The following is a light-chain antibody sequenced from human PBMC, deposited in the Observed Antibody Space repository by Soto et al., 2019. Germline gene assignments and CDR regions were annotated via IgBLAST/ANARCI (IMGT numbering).Light chain of an antibody. J-gene: IGLJ2*01. CDR2: DVS. CDR1: SSDVGGYNY. CDR3: SSYTSSSTLVV. V-gene: IGLV2-14*01. Sequence: QSALTQPASVSGSPGQSITISCTGTSSDVGGYNYVSWYQQHPGKAPKLMIYDVSNRPSGVSNRCSGSKSGNTASLTISGLQAEDAADYYCSSYTSSSTLVVFGGGTQVTVL.